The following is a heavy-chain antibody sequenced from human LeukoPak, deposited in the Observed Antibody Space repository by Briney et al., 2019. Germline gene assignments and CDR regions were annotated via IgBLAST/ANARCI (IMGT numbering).Heavy chain of an antibody. CDR1: GGSISSSSYY. CDR2: IYYSGST. CDR3: ARGRYSYGD. V-gene: IGHV4-39*07. Sequence: PSETLSLTCTVSGGSISSSSYYWGWIRQPPGKGLEWIGSIYYSGSTYYNPSLKSRVTISVDTSKNQFSLKLSSVTAADTAVYYCARGRYSYGDWGQGTLVTVSS. D-gene: IGHD5-18*01. J-gene: IGHJ4*02.